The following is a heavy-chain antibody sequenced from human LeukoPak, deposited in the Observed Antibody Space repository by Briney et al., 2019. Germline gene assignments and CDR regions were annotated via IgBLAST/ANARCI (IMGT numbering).Heavy chain of an antibody. V-gene: IGHV3-33*01. CDR2: IWYDGSNK. D-gene: IGHD4-23*01. Sequence: GGSLRLSCAASGFTFSNYDMHWVRQAPGKGLEWVVVIWYDGSNKYYADSVKGRFTISRDNSKNTLYLQMNSLRAEDTAVYYCARDDYGGKLDIWGQGTVVTVSS. CDR3: ARDDYGGKLDI. CDR1: GFTFSNYD. J-gene: IGHJ3*02.